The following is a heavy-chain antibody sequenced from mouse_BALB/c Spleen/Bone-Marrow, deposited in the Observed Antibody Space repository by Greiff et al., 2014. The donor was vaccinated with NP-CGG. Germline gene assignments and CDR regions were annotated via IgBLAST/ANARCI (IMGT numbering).Heavy chain of an antibody. CDR3: ARGGIYWYFDV. J-gene: IGHJ1*01. CDR1: GFSLTSYG. Sequence: VQGVESGPGLVAPSQSLSITCTVSGFSLTSYGVHWVRQPPGKGLEWLGVIWAGGSTNYNSALMSRLSISKDNSKSQVFLKRKRLETDDTARYYWARGGIYWYFDVWGAGTTVTVYS. V-gene: IGHV2-9*02. CDR2: IWAGGST.